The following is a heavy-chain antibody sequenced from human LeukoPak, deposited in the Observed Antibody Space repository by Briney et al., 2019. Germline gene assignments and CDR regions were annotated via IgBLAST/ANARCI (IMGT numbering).Heavy chain of an antibody. CDR3: ARDLYRVSTVSWDWFDP. CDR2: IYYSGST. CDR1: SGSISSSNYY. D-gene: IGHD2/OR15-2a*01. Sequence: SETLSLTCTVSSGSISSSNYYWGWIRQSPGKGLEWIGSIYYSGSTYYNPSLKSRVTISVDTSKNQFSLKPSSVTAADTAVYYCARDLYRVSTVSWDWFDPWGQGTLVTVSS. V-gene: IGHV4-39*07. J-gene: IGHJ5*02.